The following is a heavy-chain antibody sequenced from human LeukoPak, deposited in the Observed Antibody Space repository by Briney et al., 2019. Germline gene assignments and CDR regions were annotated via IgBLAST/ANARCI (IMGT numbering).Heavy chain of an antibody. V-gene: IGHV3-53*01. J-gene: IGHJ6*03. CDR1: GFTVSSNY. D-gene: IGHD6-6*01. CDR3: ARGLLSSSGSYYYYYYMDV. CDR2: IYSGGST. Sequence: PGGSLRLSCAASGFTVSSNYMSWVRQAPGKGLEWVSVIYSGGSTYYADSVKGRFTISRDNSKNTLYLQMNSLRAEDTAVYYCARGLLSSSGSYYYYYYMDVWGKGTTVTVSS.